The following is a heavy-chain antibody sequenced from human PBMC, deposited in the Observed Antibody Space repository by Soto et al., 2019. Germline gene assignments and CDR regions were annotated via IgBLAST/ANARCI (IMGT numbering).Heavy chain of an antibody. CDR3: ARHYSSGSRNWFNP. CDR2: IYYSGCT. V-gene: IGHV4-39*01. J-gene: IGHJ5*02. D-gene: IGHD6-19*01. CDR1: GGSINSSSYF. Sequence: SETLSLTCSVSGGSINSSSYFWGWFRQPPGKGLEWIGSIYYSGCTYYNPSLRSRLTISVDTSKNQFSLKLSSVTAGDTAVFYCARHYSSGSRNWFNPWGQGTLVTVSS.